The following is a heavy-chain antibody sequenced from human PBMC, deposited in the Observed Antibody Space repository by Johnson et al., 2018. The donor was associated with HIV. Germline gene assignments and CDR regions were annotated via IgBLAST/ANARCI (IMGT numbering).Heavy chain of an antibody. D-gene: IGHD6-13*01. J-gene: IGHJ3*02. CDR3: AREHRRPSRSSSSLSGDAFDI. Sequence: QVQLVESGGGVVQPGRSLRLSCAASGFTFSSYAMHWVRQAPGKGLEWVAVISYDGSNKYYADSVKGRFTISRDNSKNTLYLQMNSLRAGETAVYYCAREHRRPSRSSSSLSGDAFDIWGQGTMVTVSS. V-gene: IGHV3-30*04. CDR1: GFTFSSYA. CDR2: ISYDGSNK.